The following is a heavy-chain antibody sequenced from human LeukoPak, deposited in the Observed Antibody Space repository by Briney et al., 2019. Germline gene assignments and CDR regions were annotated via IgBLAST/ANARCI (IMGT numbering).Heavy chain of an antibody. V-gene: IGHV3-7*01. CDR1: GFTFSDYW. J-gene: IGHJ4*02. D-gene: IGHD1-26*01. CDR2: IKQDGSEK. Sequence: GGSLRLSCAAGGFTFSDYWMGWVRQAPGKGLEWVANIKQDGSEKNYLGSVRGRFTISRDNARNSLYLQMTSPRVEDTAVYYCTREAWASGPDLHYWGQGTLVSVSS. CDR3: TREAWASGPDLHY.